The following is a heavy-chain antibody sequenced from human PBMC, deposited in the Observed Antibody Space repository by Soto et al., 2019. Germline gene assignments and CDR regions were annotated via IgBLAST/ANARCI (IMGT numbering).Heavy chain of an antibody. CDR3: ARDLGGLGYY. D-gene: IGHD3-16*01. Sequence: ASVKVSCKASGYTFTSNSIHWLRQAPGQRLEWMGWINAGKGNTRYSPRFQGRLTITRDTSANTAYMDLSSLRSEDTAVYYCARDLGGLGYYWGQGTQVTVSS. CDR1: GYTFTSNS. J-gene: IGHJ4*02. CDR2: INAGKGNT. V-gene: IGHV1-3*01.